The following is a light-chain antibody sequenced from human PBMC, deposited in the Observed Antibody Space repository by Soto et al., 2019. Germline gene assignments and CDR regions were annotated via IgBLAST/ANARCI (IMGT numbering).Light chain of an antibody. Sequence: VSPGQRATLSCRARPTISSTLAWYQQKPGQAPRLLIYAASTRATGIPPRFSGSGSGTDFTLTIISLEAEDCTRYYCPVPGHRPHTSCQGT. CDR3: PVPGHRPHT. CDR2: AAS. J-gene: IGKJ5*01. CDR1: PTISST. V-gene: IGKV3D-15*01.